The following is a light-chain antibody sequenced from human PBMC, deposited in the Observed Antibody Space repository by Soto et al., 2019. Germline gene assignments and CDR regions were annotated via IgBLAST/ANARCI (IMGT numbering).Light chain of an antibody. CDR3: QQYAYWPET. J-gene: IGKJ1*01. CDR1: QSVRTT. CDR2: YSS. V-gene: IGKV3D-15*01. Sequence: EVMMTQFPDTVSVTPGETVTLSCGASQSVRTTLAWYQQRPGQAPRLLIHYSSTRASDIPARFSGSGSGTNFTLAISSLQSEDFAVYYCQQYAYWPETFGQGTKVDIK.